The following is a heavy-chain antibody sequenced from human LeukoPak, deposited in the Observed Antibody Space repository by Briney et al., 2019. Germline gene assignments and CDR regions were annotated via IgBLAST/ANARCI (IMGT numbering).Heavy chain of an antibody. D-gene: IGHD3-10*01. CDR1: GGSFSGYY. CDR2: INHSGST. J-gene: IGHJ4*02. V-gene: IGHV4-34*01. CDR3: ARGLSPRINMVRGVRPPFRGVFDY. Sequence: SQTLSLTCAVYGGSFSGYYWSWIRQPPGKGLEWIGEINHSGSTNYNPSLKSRVTISVDTSKNQFSLKLSSVTAADTAVYYCARGLSPRINMVRGVRPPFRGVFDYWGQGTLVTVSS.